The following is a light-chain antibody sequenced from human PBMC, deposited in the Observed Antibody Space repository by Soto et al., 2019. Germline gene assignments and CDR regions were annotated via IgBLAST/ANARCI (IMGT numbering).Light chain of an antibody. CDR2: GAS. CDR3: QQYNKWPPRFT. Sequence: EIVMTQSPATLSVSPGERATLSCRASQSVSSDLAWYQQRPGQAPSLLIYGASTRATGIPARFSGSGSGTDFTLTISSLQSEDVAVYYCQQYNKWPPRFTFGHGTKVEIK. V-gene: IGKV3-15*01. J-gene: IGKJ3*01. CDR1: QSVSSD.